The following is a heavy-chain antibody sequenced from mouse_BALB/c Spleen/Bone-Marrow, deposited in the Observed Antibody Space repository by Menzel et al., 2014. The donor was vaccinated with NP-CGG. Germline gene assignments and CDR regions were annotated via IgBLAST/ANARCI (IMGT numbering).Heavy chain of an antibody. CDR2: ISYDGSN. V-gene: IGHV3-6*02. Sequence: EVKLMESGPGLVKPSQSLSLTCSVTGYSITSGYYWNWIRQFPGNKLEWMGYISYDGSNNYNPSLKNRISITRDTSKNQFFLKLDSVTTEDTATYYCVKWGLRLWYFDVWGAGTTVTVSS. J-gene: IGHJ1*01. CDR3: VKWGLRLWYFDV. CDR1: GYSITSGYY. D-gene: IGHD1-2*01.